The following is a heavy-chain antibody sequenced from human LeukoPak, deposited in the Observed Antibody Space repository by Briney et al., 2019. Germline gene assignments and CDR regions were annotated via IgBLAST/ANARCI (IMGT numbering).Heavy chain of an antibody. CDR3: AGGSGWVFES. V-gene: IGHV1-18*01. J-gene: IGHJ4*02. CDR1: GYTFTSYG. Sequence: ASVKVSCKASGYTFTSYGISWVRQAPGQGLEWMGWISAYNGNTNYAQKLQGRVTITADESTSTAYMELSSLRSEDTAVYYCAGGSGWVFESWGQGTLVTVSS. CDR2: ISAYNGNT. D-gene: IGHD6-19*01.